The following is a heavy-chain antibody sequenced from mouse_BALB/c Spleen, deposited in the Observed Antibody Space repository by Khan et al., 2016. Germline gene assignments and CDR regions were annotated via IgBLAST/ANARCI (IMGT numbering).Heavy chain of an antibody. Sequence: EVELVESGGGLVKPGGSLKLSCEASGFTFSSYAMSWVRQTPEKRLEWVASINSGGDTYYADSVKGRFTISRDNARNILYLQMSSLRSEDTAMYYCAPITAATGYWGQGTTLTVSS. CDR3: APITAATGY. D-gene: IGHD1-2*01. CDR1: GFTFSSYA. CDR2: INSGGDT. V-gene: IGHV5-6-5*01. J-gene: IGHJ2*01.